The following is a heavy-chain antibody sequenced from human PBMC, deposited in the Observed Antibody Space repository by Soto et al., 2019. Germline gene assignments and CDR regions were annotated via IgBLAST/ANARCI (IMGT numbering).Heavy chain of an antibody. CDR1: GFTFSSYA. J-gene: IGHJ3*02. V-gene: IGHV3-30-3*01. Sequence: PGGSLRLSCAASGFTFSSYAMHWVRQAQGKGLEWVAVISYDGSNKYYADSVKGRFTISRDNSKNTLYLQMNSLRAEDTAVYYCARDLSLAVAGSFDIWGQGTMVTVSS. CDR2: ISYDGSNK. CDR3: ARDLSLAVAGSFDI. D-gene: IGHD6-19*01.